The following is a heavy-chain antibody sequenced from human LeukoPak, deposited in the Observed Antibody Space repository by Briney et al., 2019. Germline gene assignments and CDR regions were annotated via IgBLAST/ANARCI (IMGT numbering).Heavy chain of an antibody. D-gene: IGHD3-10*01. CDR3: ARSRVDYYGSGSYPDY. Sequence: PSETLSLTCTVSGGSISSYYWSWIRQPPGKGLEWIGYIYYSGSTNYNPSLKSRVTISVDTSKNQFSLKLSSVTAADTAVYYCARSRVDYYGSGSYPDYWGRGTLVTVSS. J-gene: IGHJ4*02. CDR1: GGSISSYY. V-gene: IGHV4-59*08. CDR2: IYYSGST.